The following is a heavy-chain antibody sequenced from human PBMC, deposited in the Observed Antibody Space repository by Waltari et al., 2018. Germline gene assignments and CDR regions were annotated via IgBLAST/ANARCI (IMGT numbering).Heavy chain of an antibody. J-gene: IGHJ4*02. V-gene: IGHV3-23*01. D-gene: IGHD4-17*01. CDR2: SRGRGGST. Sequence: EVQLLESGGGLVQPGGSLRLSCAASGFTFSSYAMSWVRQAPGKGMEGGCASRGRGGSTYYADSVKGRFTIARDNSKNTLYLQMNSLRAEDTAVYYCAKPTVAAGNDYWGQGTLVTVSS. CDR3: AKPTVAAGNDY. CDR1: GFTFSSYA.